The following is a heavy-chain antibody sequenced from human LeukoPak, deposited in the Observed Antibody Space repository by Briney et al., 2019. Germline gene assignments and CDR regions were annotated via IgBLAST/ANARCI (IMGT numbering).Heavy chain of an antibody. CDR3: AKEGTPQVSTWYDL. J-gene: IGHJ5*02. CDR1: GFTLSPYG. D-gene: IGHD3-10*01. Sequence: GGSLRLSCAASGFTLSPYGMHGVRQAPGKGLEWVAVISYEGGTQHYADSVKGRFIISRDNPRNTLYLQMNILRTEDTAVYYCAKEGTPQVSTWYDLWGQGTQVIVSS. CDR2: ISYEGGTQ. V-gene: IGHV3-30*18.